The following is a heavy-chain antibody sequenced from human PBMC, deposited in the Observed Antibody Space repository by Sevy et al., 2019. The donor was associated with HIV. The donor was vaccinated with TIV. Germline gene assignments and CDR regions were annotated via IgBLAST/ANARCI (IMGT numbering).Heavy chain of an antibody. J-gene: IGHJ5*02. CDR1: GYTFTGYY. CDR3: ARIIAAAGTSWFDP. Sequence: ASVKVSCKASGYTFTGYYMHWVRQAPGQGLEWIGWINPNSGGTNYAQTFQGRVTMTRDTSISTAYMELSRLRSDDTAVYYCARIIAAAGTSWFDPWGQGTLVTVSS. D-gene: IGHD6-13*01. V-gene: IGHV1-2*02. CDR2: INPNSGGT.